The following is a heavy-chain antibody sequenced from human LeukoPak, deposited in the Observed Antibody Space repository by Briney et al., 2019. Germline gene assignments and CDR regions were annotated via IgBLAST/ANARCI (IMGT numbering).Heavy chain of an antibody. D-gene: IGHD3-22*01. CDR3: ARNYYDSSGGPDYYYYYMDV. CDR1: GYTFTGYY. V-gene: IGHV1-2*02. Sequence: ASVKVSCKASGYTFTGYYMHWVRQAPGQGVEWMGWINPNSGGTNYAQKFPGRVNMTRDTSISTAYMELSRLRSDDTAVYYCARNYYDSSGGPDYYYYYMDVWGKGTTVTVSS. CDR2: INPNSGGT. J-gene: IGHJ6*03.